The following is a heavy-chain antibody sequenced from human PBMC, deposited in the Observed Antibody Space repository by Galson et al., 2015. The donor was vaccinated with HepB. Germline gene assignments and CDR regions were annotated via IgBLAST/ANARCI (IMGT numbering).Heavy chain of an antibody. D-gene: IGHD3-10*01. CDR1: GFTVSSNY. Sequence: SLRLSCAASGFTVSSNYMSWVRQAPGKGLEWVSVIYSGGSTYYADSVKGRFTISRHNSKSTLYLQMNSLRAEDTAVYYCAREGSFGPDAFDIWGQGTMVTVSS. V-gene: IGHV3-53*04. CDR3: AREGSFGPDAFDI. CDR2: IYSGGST. J-gene: IGHJ3*02.